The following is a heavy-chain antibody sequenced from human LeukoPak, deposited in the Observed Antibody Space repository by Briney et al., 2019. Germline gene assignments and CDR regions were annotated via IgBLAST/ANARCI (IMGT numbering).Heavy chain of an antibody. CDR2: ISSSSHSI. D-gene: IGHD3-3*01. V-gene: IGHV3-48*01. Sequence: GGSLRLSCAASGFAFSNYNMNWVRQAPGKGLEWVSYISSSSHSIYYADSVKGRFTISRDNAKNSLYLQMNSLRAEDTAVYYCARDTLNFWSGYYKVNDAFDIWGQGTMVTVSS. CDR3: ARDTLNFWSGYYKVNDAFDI. CDR1: GFAFSNYN. J-gene: IGHJ3*02.